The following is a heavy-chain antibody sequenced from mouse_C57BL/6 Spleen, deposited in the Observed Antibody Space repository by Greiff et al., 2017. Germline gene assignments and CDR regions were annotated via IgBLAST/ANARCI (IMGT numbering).Heavy chain of an antibody. CDR2: IHPNSGST. CDR1: GYTFTSYW. J-gene: IGHJ2*01. Sequence: QVQLQQPGAELVKPGASVKLSCKASGYTFTSYWMHWVKQRPGQGLEWIGMIHPNSGSTNYNEKFKSKATLTVDKSSSTAYMQLSSLTSEDSAVYYCARFITTVVAPSFDYWGRGTTLTVSS. D-gene: IGHD1-1*01. CDR3: ARFITTVVAPSFDY. V-gene: IGHV1-64*01.